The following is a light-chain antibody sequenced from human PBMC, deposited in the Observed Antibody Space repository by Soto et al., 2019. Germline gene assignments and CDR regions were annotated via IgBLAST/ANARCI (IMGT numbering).Light chain of an antibody. V-gene: IGKV3-15*01. CDR1: QSASYN. CDR3: QQYNNWPRT. Sequence: EIVMTQSPATLSVSPGERATLSCRASQSASYNLAWYQHKPGQAPRLLIYGPSTRATGIPARFSGTGSGTEFTLTISSLQSEDIALYYCQQYNNWPRTFGQGTKVDI. CDR2: GPS. J-gene: IGKJ1*01.